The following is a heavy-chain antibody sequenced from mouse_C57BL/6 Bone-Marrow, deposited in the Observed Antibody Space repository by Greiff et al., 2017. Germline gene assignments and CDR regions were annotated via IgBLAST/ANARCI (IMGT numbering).Heavy chain of an antibody. CDR3: ARSYYCGGRWYFDV. J-gene: IGHJ1*01. V-gene: IGHV8-12*01. D-gene: IGHD1-1*01. Sequence: QVTLKESGPGILQSSQTLSLTCSFSGFSLSTSGMGVSWIRQPSGKGLEWLAHIYWDDDKRYNPSLKSRLTISKDTSRNQVFLTITSVDTADTATYYCARSYYCGGRWYFDVGGSGTAVTVSS. CDR1: GFSLSTSGMG. CDR2: IYWDDDK.